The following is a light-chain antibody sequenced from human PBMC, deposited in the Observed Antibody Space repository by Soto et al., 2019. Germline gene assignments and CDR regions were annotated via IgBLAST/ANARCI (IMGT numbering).Light chain of an antibody. CDR2: DAS. CDR3: QQHGDRLT. J-gene: IGKJ4*01. Sequence: EIVLTQSPATLSLSPGERATLSCRASQSVDSYLAWYQQKPGQAPRLLIFDASNRATGIPARFSGSGSGTDFTLTISSLAPEDFAVYYCQQHGDRLTFGGGTKVEIK. V-gene: IGKV3-11*01. CDR1: QSVDSY.